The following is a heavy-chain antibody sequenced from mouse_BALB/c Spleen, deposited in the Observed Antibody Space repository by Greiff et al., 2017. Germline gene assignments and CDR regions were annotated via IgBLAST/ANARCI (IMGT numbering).Heavy chain of an antibody. J-gene: IGHJ3*01. CDR1: GFTFSSFG. CDR2: ISSGSSTI. CDR3: ARSRYYGSSPWFAY. Sequence: EVQLVVSGGGLVQPGGSRKLSCAASGFTFSSFGMHWVRQAPEKGLEWVAYISSGSSTIYYADTVKGRFTISRDNPKNTLFLQMTSLRSEDTAMYYCARSRYYGSSPWFAYWGQGTLVTVSA. D-gene: IGHD1-1*01. V-gene: IGHV5-17*02.